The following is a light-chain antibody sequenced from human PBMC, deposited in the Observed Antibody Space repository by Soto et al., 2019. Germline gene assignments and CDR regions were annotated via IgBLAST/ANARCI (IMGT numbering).Light chain of an antibody. CDR1: QGISSW. V-gene: IGKV1-12*01. Sequence: DIQMTQSPSSLSASVGDRVTITCRASQGISSWLAWYQQKPGKAPNLLIYAASNLQGGVQSRFSGSGSGTDFTLTISSLHSEDFATYYCQQTYSTPGTFGQGTKVDIK. J-gene: IGKJ1*01. CDR2: AAS. CDR3: QQTYSTPGT.